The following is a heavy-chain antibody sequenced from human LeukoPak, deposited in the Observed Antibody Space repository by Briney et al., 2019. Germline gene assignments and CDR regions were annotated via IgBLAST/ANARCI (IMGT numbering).Heavy chain of an antibody. CDR1: GGSISSYY. V-gene: IGHV4-4*07. J-gene: IGHJ4*02. D-gene: IGHD6-19*01. CDR3: ARDRGDSSGWYWGCYFDY. Sequence: SETLSLTCTVSGGSISSYYWSWIRQPAGKGLEWIGRIYTSGSTNYNPSLKSRVTMSVDTSKNQFSLKLNSVTAADTAVYYCARDRGDSSGWYWGCYFDYWGQGTLVIVSS. CDR2: IYTSGST.